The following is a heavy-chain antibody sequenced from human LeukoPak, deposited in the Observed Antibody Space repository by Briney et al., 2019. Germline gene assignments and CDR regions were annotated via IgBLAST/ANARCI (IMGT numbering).Heavy chain of an antibody. V-gene: IGHV3-23*01. J-gene: IGHJ4*02. CDR3: AKAALGYCSGGSCYGDY. D-gene: IGHD2-15*01. Sequence: GGSLRLSCAASGFTFSNYAMSWVRQAPGKGLEWVSAITGSGSGIYYADSMKSRFTISRDNSKNTLYLQMNSLRAEDTAVYYCAKAALGYCSGGSCYGDYWGQGTLVTVSS. CDR1: GFTFSNYA. CDR2: ITGSGSGI.